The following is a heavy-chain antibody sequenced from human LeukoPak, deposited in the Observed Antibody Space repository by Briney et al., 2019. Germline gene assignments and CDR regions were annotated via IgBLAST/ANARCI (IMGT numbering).Heavy chain of an antibody. CDR3: ARGRMAAAATRGDYLDY. Sequence: GSLRLSCAASGFTFSTYWMTWIRQPPGKGLEWIGEINHSGRNNYNPSLKSRVTISVDTSKNQFSLKLTSVTAADTAVYYCARGRMAAAATRGDYLDYWGQGTLVTVSS. J-gene: IGHJ4*02. D-gene: IGHD6-13*01. CDR1: GFTFSTYW. CDR2: INHSGRN. V-gene: IGHV4-34*01.